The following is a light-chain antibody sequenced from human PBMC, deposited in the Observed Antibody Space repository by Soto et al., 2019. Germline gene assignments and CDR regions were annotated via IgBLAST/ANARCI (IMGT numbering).Light chain of an antibody. CDR1: QSISTS. V-gene: IGKV1-5*03. J-gene: IGKJ2*01. CDR2: RAS. CDR3: QQYAAHSQVT. Sequence: DIQMTQSPSTVSASGGDRVAITGRASQSISTSLAWYQQKPGKAPRLLIYRASSLEEGVPSRFSGSGSGTAFTLTIGGLQPDDFATYYCQQYAAHSQVTFGQGTKVEI.